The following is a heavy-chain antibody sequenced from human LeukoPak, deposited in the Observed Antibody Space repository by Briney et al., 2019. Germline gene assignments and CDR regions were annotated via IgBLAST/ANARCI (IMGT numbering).Heavy chain of an antibody. CDR2: IKQDGSEE. D-gene: IGHD1-26*01. CDR3: ARDKIVGATYLDY. CDR1: GFTFGDYW. J-gene: IGHJ4*02. V-gene: IGHV3-7*01. Sequence: GGSLRLSCAASGFTFGDYWMSWVRKAPGKGLEWVANIKQDGSEEHYADSVKGRFTISRDNAKRSLFLQMNSLRAEDTAVYYCARDKIVGATYLDYWGQGTLVTVSS.